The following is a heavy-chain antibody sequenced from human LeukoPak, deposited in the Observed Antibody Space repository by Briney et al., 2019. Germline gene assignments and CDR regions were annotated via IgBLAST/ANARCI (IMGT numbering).Heavy chain of an antibody. CDR1: GGSISSYY. CDR3: ARTFITIFGVVIIEYWFDP. CDR2: IYYSGST. Sequence: SETLSLTCTVSGGSISSYYWSWIRQPPGKGLEWIGYIYYSGSTNYNPSLKSRVTISVDTSKNQFSLKLSSVTAADTAVYCCARTFITIFGVVIIEYWFDPWGQGTLVTVSS. J-gene: IGHJ5*02. D-gene: IGHD3-3*01. V-gene: IGHV4-59*12.